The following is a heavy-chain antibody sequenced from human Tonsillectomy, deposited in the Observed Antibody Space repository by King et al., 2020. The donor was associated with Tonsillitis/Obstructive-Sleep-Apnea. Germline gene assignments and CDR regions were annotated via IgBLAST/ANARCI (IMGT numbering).Heavy chain of an antibody. CDR1: VFTFSTYG. V-gene: IGHV3-48*02. J-gene: IGHJ4*02. CDR3: ARAPRRPLTPEKMPSFFDK. D-gene: IGHD1-14*01. Sequence: VQLVESGGGLVQPGGSLRLSCAASVFTFSTYGMNWVRQAPGKGLEWVSYISSRSSTIYYADSVKGRFTISRDNARNSLYLQMNSLRDEDTAVYYCARAPRRPLTPEKMPSFFDKWGQGTLVTVSS. CDR2: ISSRSSTI.